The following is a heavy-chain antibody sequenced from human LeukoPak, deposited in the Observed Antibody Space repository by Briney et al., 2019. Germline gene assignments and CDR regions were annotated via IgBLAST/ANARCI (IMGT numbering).Heavy chain of an antibody. V-gene: IGHV3-23*01. D-gene: IGHD6-19*01. Sequence: GGSLRLSCAASEFTFGSYAMSWVRQAPGKGLEWVSSIDACGGSTYYADSVKGRFTISRDNSKNTFFLQMNTLRAADTAVYYCAKGSGSGWYGWFAPWGQGTLVTVSS. CDR1: EFTFGSYA. CDR3: AKGSGSGWYGWFAP. J-gene: IGHJ5*02. CDR2: IDACGGST.